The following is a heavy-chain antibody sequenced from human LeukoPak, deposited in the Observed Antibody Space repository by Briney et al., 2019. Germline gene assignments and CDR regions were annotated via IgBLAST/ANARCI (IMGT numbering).Heavy chain of an antibody. V-gene: IGHV1-69*05. CDR3: ARENGGNSRDGWYFDL. D-gene: IGHD4-23*01. CDR1: GGTFSSYA. J-gene: IGHJ2*01. Sequence: ASVKVSCKASGGTFSSYAISWVRQAPGQGLEWMGGIIPIFGTANYAQKFQGRVTITTDESTSTAYMELSSLRSEDTAVYYCARENGGNSRDGWYFDLWGRGTLVTVSS. CDR2: IIPIFGTA.